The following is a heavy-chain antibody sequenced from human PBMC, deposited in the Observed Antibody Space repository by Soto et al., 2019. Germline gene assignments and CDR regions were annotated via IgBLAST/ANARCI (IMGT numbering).Heavy chain of an antibody. J-gene: IGHJ4*02. CDR1: GDSLTSGYH. CDR3: VRVYGRSSCFFDY. V-gene: IGHV4-38-2*01. Sequence: PXETLSLTCGVSGDSLTSGYHWGWIRQPPVKGLEWIGTSYHSGTTYYNPSLMSRVTMSVDTSKNQFSLKVTSATAADTAVYFCVRVYGRSSCFFDYWGQGTLVTVSS. D-gene: IGHD6-6*01. CDR2: SYHSGTT.